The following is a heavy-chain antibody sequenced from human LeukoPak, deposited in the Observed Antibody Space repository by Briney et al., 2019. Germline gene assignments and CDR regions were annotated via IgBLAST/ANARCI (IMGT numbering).Heavy chain of an antibody. V-gene: IGHV5-51*01. CDR3: ARHLSGFDY. D-gene: IGHD3-10*01. CDR2: IYPGDSDT. Sequence: GESLKTSCKASRYSFTNYWIGWVRQMPGKGLEWMGIIYPGDSDTRYSPSFQGQVTISADKSITTAYLQWSSLKASDTAMYYCARHLSGFDYWGQGTLVTVSS. J-gene: IGHJ4*02. CDR1: RYSFTNYW.